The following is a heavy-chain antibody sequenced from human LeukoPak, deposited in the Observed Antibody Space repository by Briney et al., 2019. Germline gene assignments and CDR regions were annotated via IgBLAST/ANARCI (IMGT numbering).Heavy chain of an antibody. CDR2: IYHSGNT. CDR3: ARVRYFDLSGYYYDFDY. V-gene: IGHV4-38-2*02. CDR1: GYYISSGDY. Sequence: SETLSLTCTVSGYYISSGDYWGWIRQPPGKGLEWIGNIYHSGNTDYNPSLKSRVTMSVDTSKNQFSLKLYSVTAADTDVYYCARVRYFDLSGYYYDFDYWGQGALVTDSS. J-gene: IGHJ4*02. D-gene: IGHD3-22*01.